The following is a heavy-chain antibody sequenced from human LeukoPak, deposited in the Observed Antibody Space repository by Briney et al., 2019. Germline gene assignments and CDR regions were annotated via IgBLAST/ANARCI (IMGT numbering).Heavy chain of an antibody. V-gene: IGHV4-61*01. CDR2: IYYSGST. Sequence: SETLSLTCTVSGGSVSSGSYYWSWIRQPPGKGLEWIGYIYYSGSTNYNPSLKSRVTISVDTSKNQFSLKLSSVTAADTAVYYCARLHSSGYYLYYWGQGTLVTVSS. CDR3: ARLHSSGYYLYY. J-gene: IGHJ4*02. CDR1: GGSVSSGSYY. D-gene: IGHD3-22*01.